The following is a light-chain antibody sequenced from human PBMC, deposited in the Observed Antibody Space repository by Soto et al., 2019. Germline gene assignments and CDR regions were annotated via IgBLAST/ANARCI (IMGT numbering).Light chain of an antibody. CDR2: DVS. CDR1: SSDVGGYNY. Sequence: QSALTQPRSVSGSPGQSVTISCTGTSSDVGGYNYVSWYQQHPGKAHKLMIYDVSKRPSGVPDRFSGSKSVNTASLTISGLQAEDEADYYCCSYAGSYTDVFGTGTKLTVL. J-gene: IGLJ1*01. CDR3: CSYAGSYTDV. V-gene: IGLV2-11*01.